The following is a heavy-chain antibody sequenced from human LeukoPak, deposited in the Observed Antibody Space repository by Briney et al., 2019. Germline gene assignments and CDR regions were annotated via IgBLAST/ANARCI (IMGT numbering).Heavy chain of an antibody. D-gene: IGHD5-24*01. Sequence: GWSLRLSYAASGFTFSDYYMSWIRQAPAKGMEGGSNISSSGSTIYYAASVKGRFTISRDNAKNSLSLQMNSLRAEDTAVYYCAREDGYNFNNYLDYWGQRTLVTVSS. CDR1: GFTFSDYY. CDR3: AREDGYNFNNYLDY. V-gene: IGHV3-11*01. J-gene: IGHJ4*02. CDR2: ISSSGSTI.